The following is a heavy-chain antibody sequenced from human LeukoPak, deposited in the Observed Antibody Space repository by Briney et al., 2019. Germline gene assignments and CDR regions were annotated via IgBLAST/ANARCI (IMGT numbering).Heavy chain of an antibody. V-gene: IGHV4-30-4*08. CDR3: ARGVLPPRDWFDP. J-gene: IGHJ5*02. CDR1: GGSISSGDYY. CDR2: INHSGST. Sequence: SQTLSLTCTVSGGSISSGDYYWSWIRQPPGKGLEWIGEINHSGSTNYNPSLKSRVTISVDTSKNQFSLKLSSVTAADTAVYYCARGVLPPRDWFDPWGQGTLVTVSS.